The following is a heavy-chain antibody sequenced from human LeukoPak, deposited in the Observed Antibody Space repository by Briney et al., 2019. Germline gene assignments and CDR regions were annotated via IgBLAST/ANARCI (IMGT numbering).Heavy chain of an antibody. J-gene: IGHJ5*02. CDR2: ISAYNGNT. CDR1: GYTFTSYG. V-gene: IGHV1-18*01. D-gene: IGHD1-26*01. CDR3: ARATWELLKNWFDP. Sequence: ASVKVSCKASGYTFTSYGISWVRRAPGQGLEWMGWISAYNGNTNYAQKLQGRVTMTTDTSTSTAYMELRSLRSDDTAVYYCARATWELLKNWFDPWGQGTLVTVSS.